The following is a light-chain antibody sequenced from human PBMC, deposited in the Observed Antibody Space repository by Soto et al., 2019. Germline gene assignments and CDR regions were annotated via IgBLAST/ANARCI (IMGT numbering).Light chain of an antibody. Sequence: DIQMTQSPSSLSASVGDRVTITCRASQDITYDCAWYQQKAGKAPKRLMSLASRLASGVPSRFSGSGSGTECTLLLSCLAPGQFATFLCIYHMGYPPVFGQGTKLDIK. CDR3: IYHMGYPPV. V-gene: IGKV1-17*01. CDR1: QDITYD. J-gene: IGKJ2*01. CDR2: LAS.